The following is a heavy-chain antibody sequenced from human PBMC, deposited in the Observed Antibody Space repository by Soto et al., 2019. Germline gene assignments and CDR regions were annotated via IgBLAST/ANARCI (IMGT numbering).Heavy chain of an antibody. V-gene: IGHV1-69*01. Sequence: QVQLVQSGAEVKKPGSSVKVSCKASGGTFSSYAISWVRQAPGQGLEWMGGIIPIFGTANYAQKFQGRVMITADESTSTAYMELSSLRSEDTAVYYCARGPGIAAAGDYYYYGMDVWGQGTTVTVSS. CDR3: ARGPGIAAAGDYYYYGMDV. J-gene: IGHJ6*02. CDR1: GGTFSSYA. D-gene: IGHD6-13*01. CDR2: IIPIFGTA.